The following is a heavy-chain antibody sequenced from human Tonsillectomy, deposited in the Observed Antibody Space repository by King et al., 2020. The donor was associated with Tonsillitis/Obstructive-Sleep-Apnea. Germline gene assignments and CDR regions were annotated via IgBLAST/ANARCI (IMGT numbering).Heavy chain of an antibody. Sequence: VQLVEPGGGLVQPGGSLRLSCAASGFTFSTYWMSWVRQAPGRGLEWVANINQDGSETYYVDPVKGRFTISRDNAKSSLYLQVNSLRAEDTAVYYCARDRGDFDYWGQGTLVTVSS. D-gene: IGHD3-10*01. J-gene: IGHJ4*02. CDR2: INQDGSET. V-gene: IGHV3-7*04. CDR1: GFTFSTYW. CDR3: ARDRGDFDY.